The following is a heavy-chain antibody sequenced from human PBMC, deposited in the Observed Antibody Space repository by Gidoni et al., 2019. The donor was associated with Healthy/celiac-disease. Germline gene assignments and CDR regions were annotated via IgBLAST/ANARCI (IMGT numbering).Heavy chain of an antibody. CDR2: ISSNGGST. V-gene: IGHV3-64D*09. Sequence: EVQLVESGGGLVQPGGSLRPSCSAPGFTFSSYAMHWVRQAPGKGLEYVSAISSNGGSTYYADSVKGRFTISRDNSKNTLYLQMSSLRAEDTAVYYCVNRWSGYLNTPDYWGQGTLVTVSS. CDR1: GFTFSSYA. D-gene: IGHD3-3*01. CDR3: VNRWSGYLNTPDY. J-gene: IGHJ4*02.